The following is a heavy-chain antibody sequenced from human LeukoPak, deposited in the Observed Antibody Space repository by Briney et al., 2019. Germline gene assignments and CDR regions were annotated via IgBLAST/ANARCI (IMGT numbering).Heavy chain of an antibody. CDR1: GFTFSSYS. CDR2: ISTSNDTI. CDR3: ARAIRSGTYYLVY. J-gene: IGHJ4*02. D-gene: IGHD3-10*01. V-gene: IGHV3-48*02. Sequence: HPGGSLKLSCAASGFTFSSYSMNWVRQAPGRGLEWVSYISTSNDTIYYADSVKGRFTISRDNAKNSLYLQMNSLRDEDTAVYYCARAIRSGTYYLVYWGQGTLVTVSS.